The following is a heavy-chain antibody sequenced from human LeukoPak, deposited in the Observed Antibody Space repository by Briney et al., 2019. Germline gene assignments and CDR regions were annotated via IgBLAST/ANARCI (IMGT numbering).Heavy chain of an antibody. D-gene: IGHD3-3*01. CDR2: IYYSGST. CDR3: ARTYDFWSGYSGFDY. J-gene: IGHJ4*02. Sequence: SETLSLTCTVSGDSISRGGDHWSWIRHHPGKGLEWIGYIYYSGSTHYNPSLKSRVDISIDTSKNQFSLKLSSVTAADTAVYYCARTYDFWSGYSGFDYWGQGTLVTVSS. V-gene: IGHV4-31*03. CDR1: GDSISRGGDH.